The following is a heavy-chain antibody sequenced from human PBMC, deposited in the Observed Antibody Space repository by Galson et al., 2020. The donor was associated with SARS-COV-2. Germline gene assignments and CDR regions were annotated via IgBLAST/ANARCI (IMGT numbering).Heavy chain of an antibody. D-gene: IGHD6-19*01. CDR3: ARLVDSGWYQGNWFDP. V-gene: IGHV3-43*01. J-gene: IGHJ5*02. CDR1: GFAFDEYT. Sequence: GGSLRLSCAASGFAFDEYTMYWVRQAPGKGLEWVSVISWDGESTYYAASLKGRSTISRDNSKNSLYLQMNSLRTEDTALYYCARLVDSGWYQGNWFDPWGQGTLVTVSS. CDR2: ISWDGEST.